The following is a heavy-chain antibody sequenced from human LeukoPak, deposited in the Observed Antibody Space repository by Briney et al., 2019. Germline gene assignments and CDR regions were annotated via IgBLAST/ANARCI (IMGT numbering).Heavy chain of an antibody. CDR3: ARDGGLVGASGAFDY. V-gene: IGHV3-48*02. CDR1: GFTFSSYS. CDR2: ISSSSSTI. J-gene: IGHJ4*02. Sequence: GGSLRLSCAASGFTFSSYSMNWVRQAPGKGLEWVSYISSSSSTIYYADSVKGRFTISRDNAKSSLYLQMNSLRDEDTAVYYCARDGGLVGASGAFDYWGQGTLVTVSS. D-gene: IGHD1-26*01.